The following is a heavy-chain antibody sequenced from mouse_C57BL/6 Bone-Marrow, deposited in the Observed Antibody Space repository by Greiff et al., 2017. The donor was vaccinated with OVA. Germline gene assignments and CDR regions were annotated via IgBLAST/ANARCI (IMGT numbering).Heavy chain of an antibody. J-gene: IGHJ2*01. CDR2: IYPRSGNT. Sequence: QVHVKQSGAELARPGASVKLSCKASGYTFTSYGISWVKQRTGQGLEWIGEIYPRSGNTYYNEKFKGKATLTADKSSSTAYMELRSLTSEDSAVFYGASLWDRYDGYSFGYWGQGTTLTVSS. CDR1: GYTFTSYG. D-gene: IGHD2-3*01. V-gene: IGHV1-81*01. CDR3: ASLWDRYDGYSFGY.